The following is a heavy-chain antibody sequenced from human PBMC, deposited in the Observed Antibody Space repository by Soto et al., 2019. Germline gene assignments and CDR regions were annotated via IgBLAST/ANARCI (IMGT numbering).Heavy chain of an antibody. CDR3: AREYTAWPLAYGLDV. V-gene: IGHV3-21*01. J-gene: IGHJ6*02. Sequence: GGSLRLSCVGSGFTFSTYSINWVRQAPGKGLEWVSSISGRSDIYYADSVKGRFTISRDNAKNSVSLQMNSLRAEDTAVYYCAREYTAWPLAYGLDVWGQGTTVTVSS. CDR2: ISGRSDI. D-gene: IGHD2-2*02. CDR1: GFTFSTYS.